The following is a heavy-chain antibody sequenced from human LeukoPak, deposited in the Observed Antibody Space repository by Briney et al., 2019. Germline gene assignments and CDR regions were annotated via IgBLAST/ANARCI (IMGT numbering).Heavy chain of an antibody. V-gene: IGHV3-30*03. J-gene: IGHJ4*02. CDR2: ISYDGSNK. CDR1: GFTFSSYG. CDR3: ASGRPTHYYDSSGYYYDY. D-gene: IGHD3-22*01. Sequence: GGSLRLSCAASGFTFSSYGMHWVRQAPGKGLEWVAVISYDGSNKYYADSVKGRFTISRDNSKNTLYLQMNSLRAEDTAVYYCASGRPTHYYDSSGYYYDYWGQGTLVTVSS.